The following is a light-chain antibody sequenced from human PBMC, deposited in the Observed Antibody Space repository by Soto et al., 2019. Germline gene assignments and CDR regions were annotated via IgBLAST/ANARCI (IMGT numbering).Light chain of an antibody. CDR2: DVH. J-gene: IGLJ2*01. CDR1: SSDVGGYNY. CDR3: ASYTSGSTLEV. V-gene: IGLV2-14*01. Sequence: QSALTQPASVSGSPGQSITISCTGTSSDVGGYNYVSWYQQHPGKAPKLMIYDVHHRPSGVSDRFSGSKSGNTASLTISGLQADDEADYYCASYTSGSTLEVFRGGTKLTVL.